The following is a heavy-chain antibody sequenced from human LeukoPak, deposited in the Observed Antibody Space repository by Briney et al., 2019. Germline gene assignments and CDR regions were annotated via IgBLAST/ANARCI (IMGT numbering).Heavy chain of an antibody. CDR1: GFSFDDYA. V-gene: IGHV3-43*02. J-gene: IGHJ4*02. D-gene: IGHD3-10*01. CDR2: IRGDDGTT. CDR3: AKDRHGSHVSGSFPDY. Sequence: GGSLRLSCAASGFSFDDYAMHWVRQAPGKGLEWVSLIRGDDGTTYYADSVKGRFTISRDNSKNSLYLQMDSLRTEDTALYYCAKDRHGSHVSGSFPDYWGQGTLVTVSS.